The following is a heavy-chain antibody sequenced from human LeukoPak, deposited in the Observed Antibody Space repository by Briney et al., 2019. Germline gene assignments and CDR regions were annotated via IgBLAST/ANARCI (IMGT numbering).Heavy chain of an antibody. CDR1: GLNFGNYW. J-gene: IGHJ4*02. CDR3: ARDFES. CDR2: INQDGSAK. Sequence: PGGSLRLSCVASGLNFGNYWMDWVRQAPGKGLEWVGNINQDGSAKNYVDSVKGRFTISRDNAEKSLCLHMNSLRAEDTAIYYCARDFESWGQGTLVTVSS. V-gene: IGHV3-7*03.